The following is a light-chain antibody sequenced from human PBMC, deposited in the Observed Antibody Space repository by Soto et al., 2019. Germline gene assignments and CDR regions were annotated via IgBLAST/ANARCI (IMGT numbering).Light chain of an antibody. Sequence: EIVLTQSPGTLSLSPGERAALSCRASQTVTSSYLAWYQQKPGQAPRLLLYGASSRATGIPDRFSGSGSGTDFTLTISRLEPEDFAVFYCQQYGSSQGYTFGQGTKLEIK. CDR3: QQYGSSQGYT. CDR1: QTVTSSY. J-gene: IGKJ2*01. CDR2: GAS. V-gene: IGKV3-20*01.